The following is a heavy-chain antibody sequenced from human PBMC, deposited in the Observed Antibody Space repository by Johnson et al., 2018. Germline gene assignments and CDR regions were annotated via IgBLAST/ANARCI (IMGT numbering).Heavy chain of an antibody. V-gene: IGHV3-30*18. CDR1: GFTFSSYG. D-gene: IGHD1-26*01. Sequence: VQLLESGGGVVQPGRSLRLSCAASGFTFSSYGMHWVRQAPGKGLEWVAVISYDGSNKYYADSVKGRFTISRDNSKNTLYLQMNSLRAEDTAVYYCAKLSSESGSDTPDAFDIWGQGTTVTVSS. CDR2: ISYDGSNK. CDR3: AKLSSESGSDTPDAFDI. J-gene: IGHJ3*02.